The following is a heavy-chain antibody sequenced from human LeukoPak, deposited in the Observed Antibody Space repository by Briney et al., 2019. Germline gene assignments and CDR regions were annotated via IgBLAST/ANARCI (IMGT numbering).Heavy chain of an antibody. CDR3: LYGGNSGDWVY. CDR1: GGSISSSSYY. V-gene: IGHV4-39*07. CDR2: IYYSGST. Sequence: SETLSLTCTVSGGSISSSSYYWGWIRQPPGKGLEWIGSIYYSGSTYYNPSLKSRVTMSVDKSKNQFSLNLSSVTAADTALYYCLYGGNSGDWVYWGQGTLVTVSS. D-gene: IGHD4-23*01. J-gene: IGHJ4*02.